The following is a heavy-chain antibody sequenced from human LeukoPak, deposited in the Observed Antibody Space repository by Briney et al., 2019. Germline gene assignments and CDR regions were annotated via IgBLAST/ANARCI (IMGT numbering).Heavy chain of an antibody. CDR1: GFTFSTFA. D-gene: IGHD6-13*01. CDR2: IFPRGGEI. Sequence: GGSLRLSCEASGFTFSTFAMIWVRQPPGKGLEWVSSIFPRGGEIHYADSVRGRFTISRDNYKSTLSLQMNSLRAEDTALYHCARAGGSSWYEDYYYYMDAWGKGTTVTISS. V-gene: IGHV3-23*01. CDR3: ARAGGSSWYEDYYYYMDA. J-gene: IGHJ6*03.